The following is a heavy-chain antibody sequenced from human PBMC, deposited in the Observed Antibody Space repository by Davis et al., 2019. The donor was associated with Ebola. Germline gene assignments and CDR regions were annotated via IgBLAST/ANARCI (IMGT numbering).Heavy chain of an antibody. CDR3: ARGHTTVTTQYYFDY. J-gene: IGHJ4*02. CDR2: ISSSSSTI. D-gene: IGHD4-17*01. Sequence: GESLKISCAASGFTFSSYSMNWVRQAPGKGLEWVSYISSSSSTIYYAESVKGRFTISRDNAKNSLYLQMNSLRDEDTAVYYCARGHTTVTTQYYFDYWGQGTLVTVSS. CDR1: GFTFSSYS. V-gene: IGHV3-48*02.